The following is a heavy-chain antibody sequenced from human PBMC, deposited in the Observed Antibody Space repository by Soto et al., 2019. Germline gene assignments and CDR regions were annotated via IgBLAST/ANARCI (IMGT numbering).Heavy chain of an antibody. CDR2: IYYSGSS. D-gene: IGHD1-26*01. V-gene: IGHV4-31*03. CDR3: AREQSGNGRWFDP. Sequence: QVQLQESGPGLVKPSQTLSLTCTVSGGSISSGGYYWSWIRQHPGKGLEWIGYIYYSGSSYYNPSLKSRVTISVDTSKNQFSLKLSSVTAADTAVYYCAREQSGNGRWFDPWGQGTLVTVSS. CDR1: GGSISSGGYY. J-gene: IGHJ5*02.